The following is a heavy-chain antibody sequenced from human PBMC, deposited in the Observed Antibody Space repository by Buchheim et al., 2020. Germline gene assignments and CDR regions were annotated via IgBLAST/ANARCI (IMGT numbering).Heavy chain of an antibody. CDR2: TTFSGGIT. J-gene: IGHJ4*02. V-gene: IGHV3-23*01. CDR3: AKCPARMTTVIY. CDR1: GFTFDDYA. D-gene: IGHD4-11*01. Sequence: EVQLLESGGGLVQSGGSLRLSCTASGFTFDDYAMSWVRQAPGKGLEWVSGTTFSGGITDYADSVKGRFTISRDNFKNMLFLQMNSLRVEDTAVYYCAKCPARMTTVIYWGQGTL.